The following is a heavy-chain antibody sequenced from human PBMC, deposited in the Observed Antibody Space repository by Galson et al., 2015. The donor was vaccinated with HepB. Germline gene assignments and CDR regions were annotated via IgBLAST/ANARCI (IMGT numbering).Heavy chain of an antibody. CDR3: AKRVSGGGYFFDF. Sequence: SLRLSCAASGFTFSSYFMTWVRQAPGKGLERVSTISGGGSATYYADSVKGRFTISRDNSKSTLYLQMNSLRAEDTAVYYCAKRVSGGGYFFDFWGQGTLVTVSS. CDR2: ISGGGSAT. J-gene: IGHJ4*02. D-gene: IGHD3-16*01. V-gene: IGHV3-23*01. CDR1: GFTFSSYF.